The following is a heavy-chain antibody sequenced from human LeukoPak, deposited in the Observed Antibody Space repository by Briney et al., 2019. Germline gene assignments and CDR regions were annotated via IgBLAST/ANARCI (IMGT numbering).Heavy chain of an antibody. D-gene: IGHD6-19*01. CDR1: GFTFSTYF. Sequence: GGSLRLSCAASGFTFSTYFMHWVRQAPGKGLVWVSRINGDGKSTTYADPVMGRFTISRDNAKNTLYLQMKSLRAEDTAVYYCARDSNSGCLGYWGQGTLVTVSS. CDR3: ARDSNSGCLGY. J-gene: IGHJ4*02. CDR2: INGDGKST. V-gene: IGHV3-74*01.